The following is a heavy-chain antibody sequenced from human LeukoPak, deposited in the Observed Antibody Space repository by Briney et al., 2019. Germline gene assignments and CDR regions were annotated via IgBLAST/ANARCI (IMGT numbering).Heavy chain of an antibody. CDR2: IGTAGDT. CDR3: ARDTGGKGAFDY. CDR1: GFTFSSYD. J-gene: IGHJ4*02. Sequence: GGSLRLSCAASGFTFSSYDMHWVRQATGKGLEWVSAIGTAGDTYYPGSVKGRFTISRENAKNSLYLQMNSLRAGDTAVYYCARDTGGKGAFDYWGRGTLVTVSS. V-gene: IGHV3-13*01. D-gene: IGHD4-23*01.